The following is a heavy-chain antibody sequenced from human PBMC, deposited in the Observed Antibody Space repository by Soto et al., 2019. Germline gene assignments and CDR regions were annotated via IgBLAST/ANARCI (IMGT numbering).Heavy chain of an antibody. D-gene: IGHD3-22*01. Sequence: EVQLLESGGGLVQPGGSLRLSCAASGFTFSSYAMSWVRQAPGKGLEWVSAISGSGGSIYYADSVKGRFTISRDNSKNTLYLQMNSLRAEDTAVYYCAKTQRSSVHFDYWGQGTLVTVSS. J-gene: IGHJ4*02. V-gene: IGHV3-23*01. CDR2: ISGSGGSI. CDR3: AKTQRSSVHFDY. CDR1: GFTFSSYA.